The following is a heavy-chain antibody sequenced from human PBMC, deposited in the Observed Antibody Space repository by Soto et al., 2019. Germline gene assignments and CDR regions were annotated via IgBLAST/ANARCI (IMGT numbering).Heavy chain of an antibody. D-gene: IGHD6-13*01. J-gene: IGHJ6*02. CDR2: INPNSGGT. CDR3: ARNKTPGIAAAGSHGMDV. V-gene: IGHV1-2*02. CDR1: GYTFTGYY. Sequence: GASVKVSCKASGYTFTGYYMHWVRQAPGQGLEWMGWINPNSGGTNYAQKFQGRVTMTRDTSISTAYMELSRLRSDDTAVYYCARNKTPGIAAAGSHGMDVWGQGTTVTVSS.